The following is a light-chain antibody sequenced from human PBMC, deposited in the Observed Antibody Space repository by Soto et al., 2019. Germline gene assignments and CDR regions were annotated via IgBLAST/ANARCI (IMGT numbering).Light chain of an antibody. V-gene: IGLV2-14*01. CDR2: EVS. CDR1: SSDVGGYSY. J-gene: IGLJ2*01. CDR3: SSYTSSSTLV. Sequence: QSALTQPASVSGSPGQSITISCNGTSSDVGGYSYVSWYQQHPGKAPKLMIYEVSNRPSGVSNRFSGSKSGNTASLTISGLQPEDEADYYCSSYTSSSTLVFGGGTKLTVL.